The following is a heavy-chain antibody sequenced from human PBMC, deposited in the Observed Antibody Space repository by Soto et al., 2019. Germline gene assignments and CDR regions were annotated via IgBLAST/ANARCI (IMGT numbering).Heavy chain of an antibody. J-gene: IGHJ3*02. D-gene: IGHD3-16*01. V-gene: IGHV3-23*01. CDR1: GFTFSSYA. CDR3: AKKFGGVTTSWLFNAFDI. Sequence: EVQLLESGGGLVQPGGSLRLPCAASGFTFSSYAMSWVRQAPGKGLEWVSAISGATGNTYYADSVKGRFTVSRDNSKNTLYLQMNSLRAEDTGVYYCAKKFGGVTTSWLFNAFDIWGQGTLVTVSS. CDR2: ISGATGNT.